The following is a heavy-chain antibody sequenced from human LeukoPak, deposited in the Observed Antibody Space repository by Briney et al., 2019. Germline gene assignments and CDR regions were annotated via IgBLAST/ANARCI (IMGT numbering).Heavy chain of an antibody. D-gene: IGHD6-19*01. J-gene: IGHJ2*01. Sequence: AGSLSLSRAASGLTVSSNYMTWVRQAPGRGLEWVSVIYSGGSTYYADSVKGRFTISRDNSKDTLYLQMNSLRAEDTAVYYCARIGGSGWYWYFDLWGRGSLDPVSS. CDR2: IYSGGST. CDR1: GLTVSSNY. V-gene: IGHV3-53*01. CDR3: ARIGGSGWYWYFDL.